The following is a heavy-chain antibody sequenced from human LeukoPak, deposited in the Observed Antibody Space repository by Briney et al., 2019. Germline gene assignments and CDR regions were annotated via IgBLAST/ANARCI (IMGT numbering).Heavy chain of an antibody. CDR1: GGSLSTGGYY. CDR3: ARAAAAYDFWSGYYHYFDY. CDR2: IYYSRST. V-gene: IGHV4-31*03. Sequence: SETLSLTCTVSGGSLSTGGYYWSWLRQHPGKGLEWIGYIYYSRSTYYNPSLKSRVIISVDTSKNQFSLKLSSVTAADTAVYYCARAAAAYDFWSGYYHYFDYWGQGTLVTVSS. J-gene: IGHJ4*02. D-gene: IGHD3-3*01.